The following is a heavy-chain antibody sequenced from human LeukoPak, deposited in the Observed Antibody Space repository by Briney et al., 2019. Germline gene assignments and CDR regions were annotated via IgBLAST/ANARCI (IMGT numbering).Heavy chain of an antibody. CDR3: ARDRRDYYDSSGYPYGMDV. Sequence: SGGSLRLSCAASGFTFSDYYMSWIRQAPGKGLEWVSYISSSSRTIYYADSVKGRFTISRDNAKKSVYLQMNSLRAEDTAVYYCARDRRDYYDSSGYPYGMDVWGQGTTVTVSS. V-gene: IGHV3-11*04. J-gene: IGHJ6*02. D-gene: IGHD3-22*01. CDR2: ISSSSRTI. CDR1: GFTFSDYY.